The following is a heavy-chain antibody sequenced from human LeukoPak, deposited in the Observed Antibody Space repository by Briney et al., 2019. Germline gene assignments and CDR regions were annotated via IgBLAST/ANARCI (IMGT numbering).Heavy chain of an antibody. D-gene: IGHD3-10*01. CDR3: VQITMVRPGDY. V-gene: IGHV3-48*01. CDR2: ISSSSSTI. J-gene: IGHJ4*02. Sequence: GGSLRLSCAASGFTFSSYSMNWVRQAPGKGLEWVSYISSSSSTIYYADSVKGRFTISRDNAKNSLYLQMNSLRAEDTAVYYCVQITMVRPGDYWGQGTLVTVSS. CDR1: GFTFSSYS.